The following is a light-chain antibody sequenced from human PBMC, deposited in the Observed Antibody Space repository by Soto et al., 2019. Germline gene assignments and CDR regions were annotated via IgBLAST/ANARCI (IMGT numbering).Light chain of an antibody. Sequence: QSVLTQPPSASGTPGQRVTISCSGSSSNIGSNAVHWYQELPGTAPKLLIYSNNQRPSGVPDRFSGSKSGTSASLAISGLQSGDEADYYCATWDDSLNGDVFGTGTKVTVL. V-gene: IGLV1-44*01. CDR1: SSNIGSNA. CDR2: SNN. J-gene: IGLJ1*01. CDR3: ATWDDSLNGDV.